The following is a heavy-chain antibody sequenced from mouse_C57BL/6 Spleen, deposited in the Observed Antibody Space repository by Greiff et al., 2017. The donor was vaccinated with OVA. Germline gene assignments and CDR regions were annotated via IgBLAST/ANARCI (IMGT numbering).Heavy chain of an antibody. Sequence: QVQLKQSGAELVRPGASVTLSCKASGYTFTDYEMHWVKQTPVHGLEWIGAIDPETGGTAYNQKFKGKAILTADKSSSTAYMELRSLTSEDSAVYYCTRWGYGSSYGAYWGQGTLVTVSA. CDR3: TRWGYGSSYGAY. D-gene: IGHD1-1*01. CDR2: IDPETGGT. J-gene: IGHJ3*01. V-gene: IGHV1-15*01. CDR1: GYTFTDYE.